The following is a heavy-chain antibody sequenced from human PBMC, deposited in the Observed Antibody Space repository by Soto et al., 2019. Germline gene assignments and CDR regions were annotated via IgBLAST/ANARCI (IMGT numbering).Heavy chain of an antibody. J-gene: IGHJ5*02. V-gene: IGHV4-31*03. CDR3: ARALTTVTLFDP. Sequence: QVQLQESGPGLVKPSQTLSLTCTVSGGSISSGGYYWSWIRQHPGKGLEWIGYIYYSGSTHYNPSLKSRATMSVDPSKNQFSLKLSSVTAAGTGVYYCARALTTVTLFDPWGQGTLVTVSS. CDR1: GGSISSGGYY. CDR2: IYYSGST. D-gene: IGHD4-17*01.